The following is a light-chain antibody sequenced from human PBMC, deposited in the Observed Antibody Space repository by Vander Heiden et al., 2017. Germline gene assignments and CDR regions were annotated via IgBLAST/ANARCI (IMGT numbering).Light chain of an antibody. CDR1: QTSSNW. Sequence: DIQLTPSPSILSASVGDRVTITCRASQTSSNWLSWYQVKPGKAPKLLIREASSLERGVPLRFSGGGSGTDFTLTISSLQPDDFATYYCQQYNRAWTFGQGT. J-gene: IGKJ1*01. CDR3: QQYNRAWT. CDR2: EAS. V-gene: IGKV1-5*03.